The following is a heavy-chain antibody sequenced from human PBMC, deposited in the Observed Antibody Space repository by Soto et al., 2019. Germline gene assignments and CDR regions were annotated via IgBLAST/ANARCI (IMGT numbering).Heavy chain of an antibody. Sequence: PGGSLRLSCAASGFTFSSYEMNWVRQAPGKGLEWVSYISSSGSTIYYADSVKGRFTISRDNAKNSLYLQMNSLRAEDTAVYYCARDTGWLASSYWYFDLWGRGTLVTVSS. CDR1: GFTFSSYE. V-gene: IGHV3-48*03. CDR2: ISSSGSTI. D-gene: IGHD5-18*01. CDR3: ARDTGWLASSYWYFDL. J-gene: IGHJ2*01.